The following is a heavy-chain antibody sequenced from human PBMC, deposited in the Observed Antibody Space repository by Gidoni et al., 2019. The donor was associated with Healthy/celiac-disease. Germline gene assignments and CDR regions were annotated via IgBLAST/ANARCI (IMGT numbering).Heavy chain of an antibody. Sequence: QVQLQESGPGLVKPSETLSLTCTVSGGSISSYYWSWIRQPAGKGLEWIGRIYTSGSTNYNPSLKSRVTMSVDTSKNQFSLKLSSVTAADTAVYYCARDREKQWLGPFDYWGQGTLVTVSS. CDR2: IYTSGST. CDR3: ARDREKQWLGPFDY. J-gene: IGHJ4*02. D-gene: IGHD6-19*01. V-gene: IGHV4-4*07. CDR1: GGSISSYY.